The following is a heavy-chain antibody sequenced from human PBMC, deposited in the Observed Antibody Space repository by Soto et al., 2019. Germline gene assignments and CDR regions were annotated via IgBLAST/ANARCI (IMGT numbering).Heavy chain of an antibody. D-gene: IGHD3-22*01. J-gene: IGHJ6*02. CDR1: VGTFSSYA. CDR2: IIPIFGTA. CDR3: AKYYYDSSGYYSDYYGMDV. V-gene: IGHV1-69*13. Sequence: GXSVKVSCKASVGTFSSYAISWVRQAPGQGLEWMGGIIPIFGTANYAQKFQGRVTITADESTSTAYMELSSLRSEDTAVYYCAKYYYDSSGYYSDYYGMDVWSQGTTVTVSS.